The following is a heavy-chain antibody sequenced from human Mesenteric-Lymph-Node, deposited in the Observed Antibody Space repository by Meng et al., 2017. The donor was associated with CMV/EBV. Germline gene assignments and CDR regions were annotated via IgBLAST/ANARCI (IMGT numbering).Heavy chain of an antibody. CDR2: ISSSGSAI. CDR3: ARAAAMVTCDY. V-gene: IGHV3-11*04. D-gene: IGHD5-18*01. Sequence: GGSLRLSCAASGSTFSDYYMSWIRQAPGKGLEWVSYISSSGSAIYYADSVKGRFTISRDNAKNSLYLQMNSLRAEDTAVYYCARAAAMVTCDYWGQGTLVTVSS. J-gene: IGHJ4*02. CDR1: GSTFSDYY.